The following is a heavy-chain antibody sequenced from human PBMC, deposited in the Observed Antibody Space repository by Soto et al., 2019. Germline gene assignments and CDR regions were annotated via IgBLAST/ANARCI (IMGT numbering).Heavy chain of an antibody. CDR3: ARDEGIVVVPAAISDYYGMDV. J-gene: IGHJ6*02. D-gene: IGHD2-2*01. CDR1: GFTFSSYS. Sequence: PVGSLRLSCAASGFTFSSYSMNWVRQAPGKGLEWVSSISSSSSYIYYADSVKGRFTISRDNAKNSLYLQMNSLRAEDTAVYYCARDEGIVVVPAAISDYYGMDVWGQGTTVTVSS. CDR2: ISSSSSYI. V-gene: IGHV3-21*01.